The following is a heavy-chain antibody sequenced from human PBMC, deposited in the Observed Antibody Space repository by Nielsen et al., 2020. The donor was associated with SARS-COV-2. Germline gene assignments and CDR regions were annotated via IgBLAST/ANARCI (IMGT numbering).Heavy chain of an antibody. CDR2: IIPILGIA. CDR1: GGTFSSYT. J-gene: IGHJ4*02. Sequence: SVKVSCKASGGTFSSYTISWVRQAPGQGLEWMGRIIPILGIANYAQKFQGRVTITADKSTSTAYMELSSLRSEDTAVYYCASAYVDIVATMTNFDYWGQGTLVTVSS. D-gene: IGHD5-12*01. V-gene: IGHV1-69*02. CDR3: ASAYVDIVATMTNFDY.